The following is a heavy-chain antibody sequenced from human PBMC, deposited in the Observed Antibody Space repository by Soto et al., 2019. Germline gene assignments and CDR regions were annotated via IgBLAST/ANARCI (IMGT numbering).Heavy chain of an antibody. D-gene: IGHD6-25*01. CDR2: IYRGRAT. J-gene: IGHJ3*02. CDR1: GFSVSNTY. Sequence: GGSLRLSCAVSGFSVSNTYMSWVRQAPGKGLEWISVIYRGRATYYADSVKGRFTISRDDSRNTVYLQMNSLTTEDTAVYFCARDRSDSSRADSFDIWGQVTMVTVSS. CDR3: ARDRSDSSRADSFDI. V-gene: IGHV3-53*01.